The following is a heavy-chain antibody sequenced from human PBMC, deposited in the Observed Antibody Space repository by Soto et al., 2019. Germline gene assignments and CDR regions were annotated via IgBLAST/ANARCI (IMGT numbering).Heavy chain of an antibody. CDR2: ISSSSSYT. Sequence: PGGSLRLSCAASGFTFSDYYMSWIRQAPGKGLEWVSYISSSSSYTNYADSVKGRFTISRDNAKNSLYLQMNSLRAEDTAVYYCASAPHFGDYAWFDPWGQGTLVTVSS. J-gene: IGHJ5*02. V-gene: IGHV3-11*06. D-gene: IGHD4-17*01. CDR1: GFTFSDYY. CDR3: ASAPHFGDYAWFDP.